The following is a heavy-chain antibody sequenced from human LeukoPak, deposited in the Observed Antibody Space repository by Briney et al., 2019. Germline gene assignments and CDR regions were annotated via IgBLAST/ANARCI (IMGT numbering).Heavy chain of an antibody. CDR3: ARGLYELWFGHYYMDV. V-gene: IGHV4-39*01. J-gene: IGHJ6*03. Sequence: KPSETLSLTCTVSGVSISSSNSYWGWIRQPPGKGLEWIGSIYYSGNTYYNASLKSQVSISIDTSKNQFSLKLSSVTAADTAVYYCARGLYELWFGHYYMDVWGKGTTVTVSS. CDR1: GVSISSSNSY. CDR2: IYYSGNT. D-gene: IGHD3-10*01.